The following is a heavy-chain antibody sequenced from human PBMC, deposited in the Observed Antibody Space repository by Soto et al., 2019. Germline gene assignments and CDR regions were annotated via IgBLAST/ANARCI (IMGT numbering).Heavy chain of an antibody. CDR1: GYTFTSSY. D-gene: IGHD6-6*01. CDR3: ARGRHVIAAFDSYYGMDV. Sequence: QVQLVQSGAEVKKPGASVKVSCKASGYTFTSSYMHWVRQAPGQGLAWMGIINPRGGSTSYAQKCPGRVTMTRDTSTSPVDMELSSLRSEDTAVYSCARGRHVIAAFDSYYGMDVWGQGTMVTVSS. J-gene: IGHJ6*02. CDR2: INPRGGST. V-gene: IGHV1-46*01.